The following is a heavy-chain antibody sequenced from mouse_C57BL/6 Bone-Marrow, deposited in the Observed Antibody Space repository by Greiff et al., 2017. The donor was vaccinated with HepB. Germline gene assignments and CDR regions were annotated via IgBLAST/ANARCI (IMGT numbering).Heavy chain of an antibody. CDR2: IDPSDSYT. V-gene: IGHV1-69*01. J-gene: IGHJ4*01. CDR3: ARWNGDYYAMDY. CDR1: GYTFTSYW. Sequence: QVQLQQPGAELVMPGASVKLSCKASGYTFTSYWMHWVKQRPGQGLEWIGEIDPSDSYTNYNQKFKGKSTLTVDKSSSTAYMQLSSLTSEDSAVYYCARWNGDYYAMDYWGQGTSVTVSS.